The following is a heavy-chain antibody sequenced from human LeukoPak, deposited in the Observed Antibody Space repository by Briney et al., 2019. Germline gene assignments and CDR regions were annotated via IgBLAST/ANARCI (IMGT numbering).Heavy chain of an antibody. CDR2: IYYSGST. J-gene: IGHJ4*02. CDR3: ARRVYDSSGYYYYSGIDY. D-gene: IGHD3-22*01. CDR1: GGSISSSRYY. V-gene: IGHV4-39*01. Sequence: PSETLSLTCTVSGGSISSSRYYWGWIRQSPGKGLEWIGTIYYSGSTYYNPSLKSRVTISVDTSKNQFSLKLSSVTAADTAVYYCARRVYDSSGYYYYSGIDYWGQGTLVTVSS.